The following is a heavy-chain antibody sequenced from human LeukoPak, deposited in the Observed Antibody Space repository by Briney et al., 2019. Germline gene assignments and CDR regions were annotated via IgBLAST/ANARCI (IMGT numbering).Heavy chain of an antibody. CDR2: IYTSGST. J-gene: IGHJ5*02. D-gene: IGHD3-3*01. V-gene: IGHV4-61*02. CDR1: GGSISSGSYY. CDR3: ARGGYDFWSGYSNWFDP. Sequence: SQTLSLTXTVSGGSISSGSYYWSWIRQPAGKGLEWIGCIYTSGSTNYNPSLKSRVTISVDTSKNQFSLKLSSVTAADTAVYYCARGGYDFWSGYSNWFDPWGQGTLVTVSS.